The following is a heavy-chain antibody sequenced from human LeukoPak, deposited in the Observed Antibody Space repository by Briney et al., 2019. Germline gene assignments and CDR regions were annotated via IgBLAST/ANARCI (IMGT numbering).Heavy chain of an antibody. V-gene: IGHV3-15*01. Sequence: PPRSLRLSCAAAALTFSNAWMSWVRQAHGKGLEWDGRTISITDGGTTDYAAPVKGRFTISRDDSKNTLYLQMNSLKTEDTAVYYCTTDLMRGGPNSRQNHPPKDYWGQGTLVTVSS. D-gene: IGHD2/OR15-2a*01. CDR3: TTDLMRGGPNSRQNHPPKDY. CDR2: TISITDGGTT. CDR1: ALTFSNAW. J-gene: IGHJ4*02.